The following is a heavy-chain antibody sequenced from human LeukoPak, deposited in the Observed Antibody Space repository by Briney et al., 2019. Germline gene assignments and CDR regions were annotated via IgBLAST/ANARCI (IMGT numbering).Heavy chain of an antibody. CDR2: INPNSGGT. D-gene: IGHD5-24*01. Sequence: ASVKVSCKASGYTFTGYYMHWVRQAPGQELKWMGRINPNSGGTNYAQKFQGRVTMTRDTSISTAYMELSRLRSDDTAVYYCARVKSMGDGYNSQYFDYWGQGTLVTVSS. CDR1: GYTFTGYY. CDR3: ARVKSMGDGYNSQYFDY. J-gene: IGHJ4*02. V-gene: IGHV1-2*06.